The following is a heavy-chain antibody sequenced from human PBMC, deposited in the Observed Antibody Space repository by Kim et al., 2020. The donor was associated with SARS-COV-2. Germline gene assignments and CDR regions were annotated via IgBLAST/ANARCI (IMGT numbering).Heavy chain of an antibody. D-gene: IGHD5-12*01. CDR1: GFTFSTSS. V-gene: IGHV3-21*06. CDR2: ISSSGDYI. CDR3: AREGSGYDPMFDY. J-gene: IGHJ4*02. Sequence: GGSLRLSCAVSGFTFSTSSVNWVRQAPGKGLEWVSSISSSGDYIYYADSVKGRFTISRDNANNFLYLQMNSLRAEDTAVYYCAREGSGYDPMFDYWGQGTLVTVSS.